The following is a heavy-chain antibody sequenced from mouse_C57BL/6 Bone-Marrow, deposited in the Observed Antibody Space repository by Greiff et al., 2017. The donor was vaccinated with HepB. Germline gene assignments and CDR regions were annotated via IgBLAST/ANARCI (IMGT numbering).Heavy chain of an antibody. CDR3: ARDYDYPPYAMDY. CDR1: GFSFTSYG. J-gene: IGHJ4*01. CDR2: IWSGGST. V-gene: IGHV2-2*01. Sequence: VQRVESGPGLVQPSQSLSITCTVSGFSFTSYGVHWVRQSPGKGLEWLGVIWSGGSTDYNAAFISRLSISKDNSKSQVFFKMNSLQADDTAIYYCARDYDYPPYAMDYWGQGTSVTVSS. D-gene: IGHD2-4*01.